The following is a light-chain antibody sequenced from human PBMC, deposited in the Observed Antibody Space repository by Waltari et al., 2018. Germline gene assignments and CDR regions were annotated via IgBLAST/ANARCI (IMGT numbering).Light chain of an antibody. J-gene: IGKJ4*01. V-gene: IGKV3-20*01. CDR2: GAS. CDR1: QSVTNNY. Sequence: ESVLTQSPGAMSLSPGERVTLSCRATQSVTNNYLAWYQQKPGQAPRLLIFGASNRATGIPDRFSGSVSGTDFTLTINRLEPEDSAVYYCQQYDSSPLTFGGGTTVGIK. CDR3: QQYDSSPLT.